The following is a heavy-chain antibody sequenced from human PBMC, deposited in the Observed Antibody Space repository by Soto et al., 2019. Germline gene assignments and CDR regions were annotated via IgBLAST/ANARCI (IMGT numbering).Heavy chain of an antibody. Sequence: PGGSLRLSCAASGFTFSSYGMHWVRQAPGKGLEWVAVISYDGSNKYYADSVKGRFTISRDNSKNTLYLQMNSLRAEDTAVYYCAKDSGNYYDSSGNSGYYYYGMDVWGQGTTVTVSS. CDR3: AKDSGNYYDSSGNSGYYYYGMDV. CDR2: ISYDGSNK. J-gene: IGHJ6*02. D-gene: IGHD3-22*01. V-gene: IGHV3-30*18. CDR1: GFTFSSYG.